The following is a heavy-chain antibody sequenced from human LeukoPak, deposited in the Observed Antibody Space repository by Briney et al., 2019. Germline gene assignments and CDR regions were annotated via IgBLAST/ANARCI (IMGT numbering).Heavy chain of an antibody. Sequence: TGGSLRLSCAASGFPFSSHGMYWVRQTPDKGLQWVAYLRKDATYSNYADSVRGRFTISRDNSKNTLDLQMSSLRVEDTAVYYCASGGTTRGTLDYWGQGTLVTVSS. CDR1: GFPFSSHG. CDR3: ASGGTTRGTLDY. CDR2: LRKDATYS. V-gene: IGHV3-30*02. D-gene: IGHD1-26*01. J-gene: IGHJ4*02.